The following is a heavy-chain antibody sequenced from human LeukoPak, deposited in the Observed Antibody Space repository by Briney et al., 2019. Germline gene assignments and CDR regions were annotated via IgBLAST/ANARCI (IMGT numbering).Heavy chain of an antibody. D-gene: IGHD2-2*01. CDR3: TRAQSYCTSTSCSADY. J-gene: IGHJ4*02. Sequence: GASVKVSCKAFGYTFTTYYIHWVRQAPGQGLEWMGIINPSVGTTKSPDKFQGRVTMTRDTSTSTVYMELSGLGSDDTATYYCTRAQSYCTSTSCSADYWGQGTLVTVSS. CDR2: INPSVGTT. V-gene: IGHV1-46*01. CDR1: GYTFTTYY.